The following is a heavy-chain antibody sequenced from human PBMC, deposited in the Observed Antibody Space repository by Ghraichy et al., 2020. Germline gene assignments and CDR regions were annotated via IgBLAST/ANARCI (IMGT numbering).Heavy chain of an antibody. CDR3: ARDPKRRALDY. V-gene: IGHV3-7*03. CDR1: GFSFSGSW. Sequence: GGSLRLSCTASGFSFSGSWMSWVRHAPEKGLEWVANINNDGKEKYYVDSLKGRFTISRDNGKNSLFLQISSLRVEDTAVYYCARDPKRRALDYWGQGTLVAVSS. CDR2: INNDGKEK. J-gene: IGHJ4*02.